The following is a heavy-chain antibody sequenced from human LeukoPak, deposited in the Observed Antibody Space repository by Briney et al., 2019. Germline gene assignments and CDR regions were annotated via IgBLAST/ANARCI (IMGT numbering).Heavy chain of an antibody. Sequence: PGGSLRLSCAASGFTFNTYTMNWVRQAPGKGLEWVSYISGSSGIIDYADSVRGRFTISRDNAKNSLYLQMNSLRAEDTAVYYCASTIYCSGGSCNGGYWGQGTLVTVSS. V-gene: IGHV3-48*01. CDR2: ISGSSGII. CDR3: ASTIYCSGGSCNGGY. J-gene: IGHJ4*02. D-gene: IGHD2-15*01. CDR1: GFTFNTYT.